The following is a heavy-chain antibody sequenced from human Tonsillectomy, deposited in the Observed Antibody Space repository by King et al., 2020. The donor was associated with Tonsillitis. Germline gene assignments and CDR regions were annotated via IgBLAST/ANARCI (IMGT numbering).Heavy chain of an antibody. CDR3: ATDRLWFGESNWFDP. Sequence: QLVQSGAEVKKPGASVKVSCKVSGHTLSELSMHWVRQAPGKGLEWMGGFDPEDGETIYAQKFQGRVIMTEDTSTDTAYMELSSLRSEDTAVYYCATDRLWFGESNWFDPWGQGTLVTVSS. V-gene: IGHV1-24*01. CDR1: GHTLSELS. D-gene: IGHD3-10*01. J-gene: IGHJ5*02. CDR2: FDPEDGET.